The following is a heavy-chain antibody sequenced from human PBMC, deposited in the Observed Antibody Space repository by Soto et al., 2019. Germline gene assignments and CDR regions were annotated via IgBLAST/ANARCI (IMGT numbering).Heavy chain of an antibody. Sequence: PSETLSLTCAVSGGSFSVYYWSWVRQPPGKGLEWNRKINHSGSTNYNPAIKSPVTLSVDTSKNPFTLKLSSVTAADTVVYYCARGIRYCTKGACYRDRIDYWGQGTVVTVSS. CDR3: ARGIRYCTKGACYRDRIDY. D-gene: IGHD2-8*01. J-gene: IGHJ4*02. CDR2: INHSGST. V-gene: IGHV4-34*01. CDR1: GGSFSVYY.